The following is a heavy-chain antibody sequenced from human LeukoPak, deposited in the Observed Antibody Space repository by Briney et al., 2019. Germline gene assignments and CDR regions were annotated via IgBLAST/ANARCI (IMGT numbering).Heavy chain of an antibody. Sequence: SETLSLTCTVSGGSISSYYWSWIRQPPGKGLEWIGYIYYSGSTNYNPSLKSRVTISVDTSKNQFSLKLSSVTAADTAVYYCANSGTRAAAAAYWGQGTLVTVSS. V-gene: IGHV4-59*12. CDR1: GGSISSYY. J-gene: IGHJ4*02. D-gene: IGHD6-13*01. CDR2: IYYSGST. CDR3: ANSGTRAAAAAY.